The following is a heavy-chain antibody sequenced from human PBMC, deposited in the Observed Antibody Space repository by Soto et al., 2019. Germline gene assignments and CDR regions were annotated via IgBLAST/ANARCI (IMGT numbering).Heavy chain of an antibody. CDR1: GFTFSSYA. CDR3: ARDAYSSSWEPNFDY. D-gene: IGHD6-13*01. Sequence: GGSLRLSCAASGFTFSSYAMHWVRQAPGKGLEWVAVISYDGSNKYYADSVKGRFTISRDNSKNTLYLQMNSLRAEDTAVYYCARDAYSSSWEPNFDYCGQGTLVTVSS. J-gene: IGHJ4*02. CDR2: ISYDGSNK. V-gene: IGHV3-30-3*01.